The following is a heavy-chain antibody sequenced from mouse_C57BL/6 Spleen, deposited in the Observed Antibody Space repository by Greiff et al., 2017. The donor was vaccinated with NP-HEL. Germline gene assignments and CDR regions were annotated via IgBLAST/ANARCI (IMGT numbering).Heavy chain of an antibody. CDR3: ARDLWEGGYFDV. D-gene: IGHD4-1*01. CDR1: GFTFSDFY. Sequence: EVKLMESGGGLVQSGRSLRLSCATSGFTFSDFYMEWVRQAPGKGLEWIAASRNKANDYTTEYSASVKGRFIVSRDTSQSILYLQMNALRAEDTAIYYCARDLWEGGYFDVWGTGTTVTVSS. J-gene: IGHJ1*03. CDR2: SRNKANDYTT. V-gene: IGHV7-1*01.